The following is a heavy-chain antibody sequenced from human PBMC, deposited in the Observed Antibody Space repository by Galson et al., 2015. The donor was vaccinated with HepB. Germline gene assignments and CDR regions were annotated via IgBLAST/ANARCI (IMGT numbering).Heavy chain of an antibody. Sequence: SLRLSCAASGFTFSSYSMNWVRQAPGKGLEWVSSISSSSSYIYYADSVKGRFTISRDNAKNSLYLQMNSLRAEDTAVYYCANTQGYYYGSGSPNRMYYFDYGGQGTLVTVSS. V-gene: IGHV3-21*01. J-gene: IGHJ4*02. CDR1: GFTFSSYS. CDR3: ANTQGYYYGSGSPNRMYYFDY. D-gene: IGHD3-10*01. CDR2: ISSSSSYI.